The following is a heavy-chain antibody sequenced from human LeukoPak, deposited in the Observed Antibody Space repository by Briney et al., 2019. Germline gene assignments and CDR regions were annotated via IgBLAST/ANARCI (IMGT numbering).Heavy chain of an antibody. Sequence: SETLSLTCAVYGGSFSGYYWSWLRQPPGKGLEWIGEINHSGSTNYNPSLKSLVTISVDTSKTQVSLKLSSVAAADTAVYYCARPRGYSGYDSQDAFDIWGQGTMVTVSS. V-gene: IGHV4-34*01. J-gene: IGHJ3*02. CDR3: ARPRGYSGYDSQDAFDI. D-gene: IGHD5-12*01. CDR1: GGSFSGYY. CDR2: INHSGST.